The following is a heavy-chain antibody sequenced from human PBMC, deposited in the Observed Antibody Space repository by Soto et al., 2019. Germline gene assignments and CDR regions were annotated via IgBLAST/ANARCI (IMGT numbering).Heavy chain of an antibody. CDR1: GGSISSGGYY. CDR2: IYYSGST. Sequence: PSETLSLTCTVSGGSISSGGYYWSWIRQHPGKGLEWIGYIYYSGSTYYDPSLKSRVTISVDTSKNQFSLKLSSVTAADTAVYYCASSTYYYYGMDVWGQGTTVTVSS. D-gene: IGHD4-17*01. CDR3: ASSTYYYYGMDV. J-gene: IGHJ6*02. V-gene: IGHV4-31*03.